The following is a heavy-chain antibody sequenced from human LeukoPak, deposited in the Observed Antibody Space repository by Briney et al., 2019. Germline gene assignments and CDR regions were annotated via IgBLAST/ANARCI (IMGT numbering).Heavy chain of an antibody. V-gene: IGHV3-11*04. CDR3: ARQRGDILTGYYMPRGFDY. J-gene: IGHJ4*02. Sequence: SCKASGYTFSDYYMSWIRQAPGKGLEWVSYISSSGSTIYYADSVKGRFTISRDNAKNSLYLQMNSLRAEDTAVYYCARQRGDILTGYYMPRGFDYWGQGTLVTVSS. CDR2: ISSSGSTI. CDR1: GYTFSDYY. D-gene: IGHD3-9*01.